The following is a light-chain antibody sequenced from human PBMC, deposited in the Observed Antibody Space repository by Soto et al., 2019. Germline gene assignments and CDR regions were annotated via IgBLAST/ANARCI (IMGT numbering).Light chain of an antibody. J-gene: IGKJ1*01. CDR1: QSVSSN. Sequence: EIVRTQSPDTLSVSPGERATLSCRASQSVSSNLAWYQQKPGQAPRLLIYGASTRATDIPARISGSGSGTEFTLTISSLQSEDCAVYYCQQYNKWPRTFGQGTKVDIK. CDR3: QQYNKWPRT. V-gene: IGKV3-15*01. CDR2: GAS.